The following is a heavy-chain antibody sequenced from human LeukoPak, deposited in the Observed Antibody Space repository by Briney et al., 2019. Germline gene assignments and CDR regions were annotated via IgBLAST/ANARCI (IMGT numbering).Heavy chain of an antibody. Sequence: SETRSLTGTVSGYSISRGYYGGWIRQPPGKGREWMGSIYHSGSTYYNPSLKSRVTISVDTSKTQFSLTLSSVPAADTAVYYCARAVVATISRLAVPKIPDYWGQGTLVTVSS. CDR2: IYHSGST. CDR3: ARAVVATISRLAVPKIPDY. V-gene: IGHV4-38-2*02. J-gene: IGHJ4*02. CDR1: GYSISRGYY. D-gene: IGHD5-12*01.